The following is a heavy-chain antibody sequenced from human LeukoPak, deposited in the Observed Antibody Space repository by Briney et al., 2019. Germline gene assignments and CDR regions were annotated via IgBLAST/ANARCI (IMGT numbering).Heavy chain of an antibody. CDR3: AKGSYYDSSGSFYFDY. CDR1: GFTFSNHW. CDR2: INRGGSRT. V-gene: IGHV3-74*01. D-gene: IGHD3-22*01. Sequence: GSLRLSCAASGFTFSNHWMHWVRQAPGKGLMWVSRINRGGSRTDYADSVKGRFTISRDNSKNTLYVQVNSLGTEDTAAYYCAKGSYYDSSGSFYFDYWGQGTLVTVSS. J-gene: IGHJ4*02.